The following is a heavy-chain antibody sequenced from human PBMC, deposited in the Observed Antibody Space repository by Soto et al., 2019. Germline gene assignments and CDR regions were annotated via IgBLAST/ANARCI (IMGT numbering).Heavy chain of an antibody. J-gene: IGHJ4*02. Sequence: QVQLQESGPGLVKPSETLSLTCTVSGGSVSSGSYYWSWIRQPPGKGLEWIGYIYYSGSTNYNPSLNSRVTISVDTSKNQFSLKLSSVTAADTAVYYCARGGYSYGYPDYWGQGTLVTVSS. V-gene: IGHV4-61*01. CDR3: ARGGYSYGYPDY. CDR2: IYYSGST. D-gene: IGHD5-18*01. CDR1: GGSVSSGSYY.